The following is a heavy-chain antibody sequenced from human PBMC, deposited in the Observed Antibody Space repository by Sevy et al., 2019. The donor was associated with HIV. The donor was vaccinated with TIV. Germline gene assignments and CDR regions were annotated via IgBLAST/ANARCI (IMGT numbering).Heavy chain of an antibody. D-gene: IGHD2-21*02. Sequence: SETLSLTCTVSGGSISTYYWSWVRQPAGKGLEWIGRIYTSGYTNYNPSLNSRVTMSIDTSKNQFSLKLSSVTAADTALYYCARTVAPDIRGAFDIWGQGTMVTVSS. CDR1: GGSISTYY. J-gene: IGHJ3*02. V-gene: IGHV4-4*07. CDR2: IYTSGYT. CDR3: ARTVAPDIRGAFDI.